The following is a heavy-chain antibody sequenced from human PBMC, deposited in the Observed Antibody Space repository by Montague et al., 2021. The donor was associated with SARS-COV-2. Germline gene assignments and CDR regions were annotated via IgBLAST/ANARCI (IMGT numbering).Heavy chain of an antibody. Sequence: SETLSLTCTVPGGFISSSHWSWIRQPPGKGLEWIGYIYHSGNTNYNPSLKSRVTISIDTSMNQFSLSLGSMTAADTAVYFCARDLLPPRTAIKTNFFGLDVWGQGTTVIVSS. CDR2: IYHSGNT. V-gene: IGHV4-59*01. D-gene: IGHD2-21*02. CDR3: ARDLLPPRTAIKTNFFGLDV. J-gene: IGHJ6*02. CDR1: GGFISSSH.